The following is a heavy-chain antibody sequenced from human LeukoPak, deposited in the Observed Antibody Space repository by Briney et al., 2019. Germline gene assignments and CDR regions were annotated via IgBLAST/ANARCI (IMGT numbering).Heavy chain of an antibody. V-gene: IGHV1-18*01. CDR1: GYTFTSYG. D-gene: IGHD6-19*01. Sequence: GASVKVSCKASGYTFTSYGISWVRQAPGQGLEWMGWISAYNGNTNYAQKLQGRVTITTDESTSTAYMELSSLRSEDTAVYYCARVGSRHGVLVAGTGGYYFDYWGQGTLVTVSS. J-gene: IGHJ4*02. CDR2: ISAYNGNT. CDR3: ARVGSRHGVLVAGTGGYYFDY.